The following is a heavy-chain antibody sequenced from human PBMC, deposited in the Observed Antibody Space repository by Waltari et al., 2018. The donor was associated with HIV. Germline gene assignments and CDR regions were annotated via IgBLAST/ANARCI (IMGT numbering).Heavy chain of an antibody. CDR1: GFTFDDYW. CDR2: IKREGSDK. Sequence: EVQVVESGGALVQPGGSLRLSCAASGFTFDDYWMTWVRQAPGKGLEWVAIIKREGSDKTDLDAVKGRFSVSRDNAKGSLYLQMSSLRVEDTALYFCARGRGYYFGSPYYCDSWGQGTLVTVSS. V-gene: IGHV3-7*01. D-gene: IGHD3-10*01. J-gene: IGHJ4*02. CDR3: ARGRGYYFGSPYYCDS.